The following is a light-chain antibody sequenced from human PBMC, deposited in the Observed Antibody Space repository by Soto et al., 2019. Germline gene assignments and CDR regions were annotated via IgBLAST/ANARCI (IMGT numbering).Light chain of an antibody. V-gene: IGKV3-20*01. Sequence: EIVLTQSPGTLSLSPGERATLSCRASQSVSNSYLCWYQQKPGQAPRLLIYGASSRATGIPDRFSGSGSGTDFTLTISRLEPEDFAVYYCQQHGSSSWTFGQGTKVEIK. CDR2: GAS. J-gene: IGKJ1*01. CDR1: QSVSNSY. CDR3: QQHGSSSWT.